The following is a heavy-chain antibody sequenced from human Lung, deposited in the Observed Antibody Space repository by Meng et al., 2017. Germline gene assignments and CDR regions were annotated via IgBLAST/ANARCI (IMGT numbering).Heavy chain of an antibody. V-gene: IGHV4-30-4*01. J-gene: IGHJ4*02. CDR1: GGSISSSNYY. D-gene: IGHD6-19*01. Sequence: QVRLQESGPGLVKPSQPLSLTCTVSGGSISSSNYYWSWIRQPPGKGLEWSGHIYNSGSTYYNPSLKSRITISVDTSKNQLSLKLSSVTAADTAVYYCVWDDKAVADYWGQGTLVTVSS. CDR3: VWDDKAVADY. CDR2: IYNSGST.